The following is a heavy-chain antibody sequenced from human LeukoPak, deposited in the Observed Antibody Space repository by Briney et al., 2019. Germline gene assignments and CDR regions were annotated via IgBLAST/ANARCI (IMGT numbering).Heavy chain of an antibody. CDR3: AREMTTVTYDY. J-gene: IGHJ4*02. CDR1: SGSISTSNYY. D-gene: IGHD4-17*01. Sequence: SETLSLTCTVSSGSISTSNYYWGWVRQPPGKALEWIGNIFYTGSTYYSPSLKSRVTISVDTSKNQFSLKLSSVTAADTAVYYCAREMTTVTYDYWGQGTLVTVSS. V-gene: IGHV4-39*07. CDR2: IFYTGST.